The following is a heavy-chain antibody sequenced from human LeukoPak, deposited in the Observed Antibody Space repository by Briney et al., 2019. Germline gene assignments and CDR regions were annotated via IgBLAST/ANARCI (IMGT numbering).Heavy chain of an antibody. CDR1: GFTFSSYA. CDR3: ARVVWFGELFGPSDY. V-gene: IGHV3-64*01. Sequence: GGSRRLSCAASGFTFSSYAMHWVRQAPGKGLEYVSAISSNGGSTYYANPVKGRFTISRDNSKNTLYLQMGSLRAEDMAVYYCARVVWFGELFGPSDYWGQGTLITVSS. D-gene: IGHD3-10*01. CDR2: ISSNGGST. J-gene: IGHJ4*02.